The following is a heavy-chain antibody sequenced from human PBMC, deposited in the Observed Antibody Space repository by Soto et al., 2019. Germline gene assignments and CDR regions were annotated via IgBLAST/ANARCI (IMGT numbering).Heavy chain of an antibody. CDR1: GLIFSSYW. CDR3: ARGWSHFDY. CDR2: IKQDGSEK. Sequence: GGSLRLSCAASGLIFSSYWMTWVRQAPGKGLEWVANIKQDGSEKYYVDSVKGRFTISRDNAKSSLYLQMNSLRAEDTAAYYCARGWSHFDYWGQGTLVTVSS. J-gene: IGHJ4*02. V-gene: IGHV3-7*03.